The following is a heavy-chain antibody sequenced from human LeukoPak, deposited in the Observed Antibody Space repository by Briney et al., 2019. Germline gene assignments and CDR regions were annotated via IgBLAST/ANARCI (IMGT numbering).Heavy chain of an antibody. D-gene: IGHD4-23*01. CDR3: AKETVDYYMDV. Sequence: GGSLRLSCAASGFTFSSYWMSWVRQAPGKGLEWVANIKQDGSEKYYVDSVKGRFTISRDNAKNSLYLQMNSLRAEDTAVYYCAKETVDYYMDVWGKGTTVTVSS. CDR2: IKQDGSEK. CDR1: GFTFSSYW. J-gene: IGHJ6*03. V-gene: IGHV3-7*01.